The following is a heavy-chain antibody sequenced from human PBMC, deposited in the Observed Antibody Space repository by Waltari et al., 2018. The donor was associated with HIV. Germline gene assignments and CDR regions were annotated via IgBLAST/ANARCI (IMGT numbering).Heavy chain of an antibody. CDR2: VNHIGTA. J-gene: IGHJ3*02. Sequence: QVQLRQWGAGLLKPSETLSRTCAVSGGSFSGSSWSWLRQPPGKGLGWLGEVNHIGTANYNPSLKSRVTFSVDPSKNQFSLRLTSVTAADTAVYYCARLRVGATFEDALDIWAQGAMVTVSS. CDR3: ARLRVGATFEDALDI. V-gene: IGHV4-34*01. D-gene: IGHD1-26*01. CDR1: GGSFSGSS.